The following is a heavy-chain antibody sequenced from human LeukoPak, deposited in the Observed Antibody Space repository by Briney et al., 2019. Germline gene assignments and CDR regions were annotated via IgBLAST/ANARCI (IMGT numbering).Heavy chain of an antibody. CDR2: ISSSSSYI. CDR1: GFTFSSYS. J-gene: IGHJ4*02. D-gene: IGHD5-12*01. CDR3: ARDRGEWLRFNSYYLNY. Sequence: GGSLRLSCAASGFTFSSYSMNWVRQAPGKGLEWVSSISSSSSYIYYADSVKGRFTISRDNAKNSLSLQMNSLRAEDTAVYYCARDRGEWLRFNSYYLNYWGQGTLVTVSS. V-gene: IGHV3-21*01.